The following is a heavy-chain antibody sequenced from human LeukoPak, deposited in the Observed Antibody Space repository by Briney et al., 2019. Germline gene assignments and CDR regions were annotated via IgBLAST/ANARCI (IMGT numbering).Heavy chain of an antibody. CDR3: ARGYSGSYGRFDP. V-gene: IGHV4-61*02. CDR2: IYRSGSS. Sequence: PSETLSLTCTVSGGSISSGSYYWNWIRQPAGKGLEWIGRIYRSGSSNYNPSLKSRVTVSVDTSKNQFSLNLSSVTAADTAVYYCARGYSGSYGRFDPWGQGTLVTVSS. CDR1: GGSISSGSYY. D-gene: IGHD1-26*01. J-gene: IGHJ5*02.